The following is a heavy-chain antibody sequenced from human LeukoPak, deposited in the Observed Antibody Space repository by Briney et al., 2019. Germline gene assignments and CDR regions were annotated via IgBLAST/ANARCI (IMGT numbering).Heavy chain of an antibody. Sequence: AGGSLRLSCAASGFTFSSYAMHWVRQATGKGLEWVSAIGTAGDTYYPGSVKGRFTISRENAKNSLYLQMNSLRAGDTAVYYCARGDVDTAMAYPRDYYYGMDVWGQGTTVTVSS. CDR3: ARGDVDTAMAYPRDYYYGMDV. CDR1: GFTFSSYA. D-gene: IGHD5-18*01. CDR2: IGTAGDT. V-gene: IGHV3-13*01. J-gene: IGHJ6*02.